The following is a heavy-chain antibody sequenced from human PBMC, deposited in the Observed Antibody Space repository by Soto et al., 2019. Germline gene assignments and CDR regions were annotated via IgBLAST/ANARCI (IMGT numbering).Heavy chain of an antibody. V-gene: IGHV4-39*01. CDR3: ARRLFDDFWSGCAGWFDP. D-gene: IGHD3-3*01. J-gene: IGHJ5*02. Sequence: QLQLQESGPGLVKPSETLSLTCTVSGGSISSSSYYWGWIRQPPGKGLEWIGSIYYSGSTYYNPSLKSRVTISVDTSKNQFSLKLSSVTAADTAVYYCARRLFDDFWSGCAGWFDPWGQGTLVTVSS. CDR1: GGSISSSSYY. CDR2: IYYSGST.